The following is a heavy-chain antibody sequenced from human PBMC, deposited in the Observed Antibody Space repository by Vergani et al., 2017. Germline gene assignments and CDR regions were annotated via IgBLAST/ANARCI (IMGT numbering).Heavy chain of an antibody. CDR1: GDSIRSGVYY. CDR2: IYHTWTT. Sequence: QVQLQESGPGLVKPSQTLSLTCTVPGDSIRSGVYYWGWIRQHPGQGLEWIGYIYHTWTTYYNPSLRGRINISVDTSKNQLSLKLTSVTAADTAVYFCARAGLPFYAFYMDVWGKGITVTVSS. V-gene: IGHV4-31*03. D-gene: IGHD2/OR15-2a*01. J-gene: IGHJ6*03. CDR3: ARAGLPFYAFYMDV.